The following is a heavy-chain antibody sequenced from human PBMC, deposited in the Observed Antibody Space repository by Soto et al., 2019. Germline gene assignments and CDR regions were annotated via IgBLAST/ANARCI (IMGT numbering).Heavy chain of an antibody. Sequence: QVQLVQTGAEVKKPGSSVKVSCEASGGTFNTYTINWVRQAPGRGLEWMGQVIPMYDSVNYAESFQGRVKITADKSTNIAYMDLRSLRSEDTALYFCASWRSYSGSYCFDYWGQGTLVTVSS. CDR3: ASWRSYSGSYCFDY. CDR1: GGTFNTYT. J-gene: IGHJ4*02. CDR2: VIPMYDSV. D-gene: IGHD1-26*01. V-gene: IGHV1-69*06.